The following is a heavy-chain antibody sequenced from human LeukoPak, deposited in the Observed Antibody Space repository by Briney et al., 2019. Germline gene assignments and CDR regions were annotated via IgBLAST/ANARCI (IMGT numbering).Heavy chain of an antibody. CDR2: IYYSGST. V-gene: IGHV4-59*01. CDR1: GGSISSYY. D-gene: IGHD3-10*01. CDR3: AREGPGYDAFDI. Sequence: SETLFLTCTVSGGSISSYYWSWIRQPPGKGLEWIGYIYYSGSTNYNPSLKSRVTISVDTSKNQFSLKLSSVTAADTAVYYCAREGPGYDAFDIWGQGTMVTVSS. J-gene: IGHJ3*02.